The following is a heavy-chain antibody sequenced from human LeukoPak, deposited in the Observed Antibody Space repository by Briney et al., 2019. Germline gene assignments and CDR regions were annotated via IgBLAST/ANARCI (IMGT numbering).Heavy chain of an antibody. J-gene: IGHJ4*02. D-gene: IGHD3-10*01. CDR2: ISYDGSNK. V-gene: IGHV3-30-3*01. Sequence: GGSLRLSCAASGFTFSSYAMHWVRQAPGKGLEWVAVISYDGSNKYYADSVKGRFTISRDNSKNTLYLQMNSLRAEDTAVYYCARARSESNGLGIDYWGQGTLVTVSS. CDR3: ARARSESNGLGIDY. CDR1: GFTFSSYA.